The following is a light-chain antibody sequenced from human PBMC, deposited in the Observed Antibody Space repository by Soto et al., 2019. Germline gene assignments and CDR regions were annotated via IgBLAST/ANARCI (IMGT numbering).Light chain of an antibody. CDR2: GAS. Sequence: EIVMTQSPATLSVSPGESATLSCRASESISRNLAWYQQKPGQAPRLLVYGASTRASGVAARFSGSGSGTEFTLTISSLQSEDFAIYHCQQYQNWPRAWTFGQGTKVEIK. J-gene: IGKJ1*01. CDR1: ESISRN. CDR3: QQYQNWPRAWT. V-gene: IGKV3-15*01.